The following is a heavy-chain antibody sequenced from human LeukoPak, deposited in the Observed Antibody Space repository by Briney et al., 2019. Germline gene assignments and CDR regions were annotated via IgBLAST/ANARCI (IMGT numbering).Heavy chain of an antibody. CDR2: IYHTGSA. V-gene: IGHV4-38-2*01. D-gene: IGHD2-2*01. CDR3: ARYCTSTTCILRGFDY. CDR1: GYSFTSGHY. Sequence: SETLSLTCSVSGYSFTSGHYWGWIRQPPGKGLEWIANIYHTGSAHYNPSPKSRVTISVDTSKNQFSLKLSSVTAADTAVYYCARYCTSTTCILRGFDYWGQGTLVTVSS. J-gene: IGHJ4*02.